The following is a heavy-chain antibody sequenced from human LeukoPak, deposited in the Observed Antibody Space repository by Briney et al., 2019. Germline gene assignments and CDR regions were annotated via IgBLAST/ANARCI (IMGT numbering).Heavy chain of an antibody. Sequence: SETLSLTCAVYGGFDTYYFMLVRQSPGKGLEWIGEITYKGSANYNPSLKSRVTISVDTSKNQFSLKLSSVTAADTAVYYCARQDSQYQLLLDDNWFDPWGQGTLVTVSS. V-gene: IGHV4-34*01. CDR3: ARQDSQYQLLLDDNWFDP. CDR1: GGFDTYYF. CDR2: ITYKGSA. D-gene: IGHD2-2*01. J-gene: IGHJ5*02.